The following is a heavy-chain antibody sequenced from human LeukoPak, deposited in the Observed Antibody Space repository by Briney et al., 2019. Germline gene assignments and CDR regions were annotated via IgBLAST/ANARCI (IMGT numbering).Heavy chain of an antibody. J-gene: IGHJ6*03. CDR2: ISGSGGST. Sequence: PGGSLRLSCAASGFTFSSYAMSWVRQAPGKGLEWVSAISGSGGSTYYADSVKGRFTISRDNSKNMLYLQMNSLRAEDTAVYYCANVGIDTAMVYYYYYMDVWGKGTTVTVSS. D-gene: IGHD5-18*01. CDR1: GFTFSSYA. V-gene: IGHV3-23*01. CDR3: ANVGIDTAMVYYYYYMDV.